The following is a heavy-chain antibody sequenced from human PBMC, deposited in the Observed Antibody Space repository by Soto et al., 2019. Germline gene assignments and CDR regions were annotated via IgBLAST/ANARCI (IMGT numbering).Heavy chain of an antibody. V-gene: IGHV3-15*01. D-gene: IGHD1-26*01. CDR3: TTDDSGSYWSGFDY. J-gene: IGHJ4*02. CDR2: IKSKTDGGTT. CDR1: GFTFSNAW. Sequence: GGSLRLSCAAYGFTFSNAWMSWVRQAPGKGLEWVGRIKSKTDGGTTDYDAPVKGRFTISRDDSKNTLYLQMNSLKTEDTAVYYCTTDDSGSYWSGFDYWGQGTLVTVSS.